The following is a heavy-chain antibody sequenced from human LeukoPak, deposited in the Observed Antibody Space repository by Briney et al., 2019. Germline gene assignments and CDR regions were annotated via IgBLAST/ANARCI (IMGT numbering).Heavy chain of an antibody. V-gene: IGHV4-34*01. CDR3: ASGIPEYYYDSSGYYTYFDY. D-gene: IGHD3-22*01. J-gene: IGHJ4*02. Sequence: PSETLSLTCAVYGGSFSGYYWSWIRQPPGKGLEWIGEINHSGSTNYNPSLKSRVTISVDTSKNQFSLKLSSVTAADTAVYYCASGIPEYYYDSSGYYTYFDYWGQGTLVTVSS. CDR2: INHSGST. CDR1: GGSFSGYY.